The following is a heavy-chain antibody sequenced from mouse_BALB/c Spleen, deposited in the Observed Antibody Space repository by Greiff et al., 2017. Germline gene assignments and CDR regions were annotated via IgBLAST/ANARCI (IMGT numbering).Heavy chain of an antibody. CDR2: IYWDDDK. CDR3: ARRAARAMDY. J-gene: IGHJ4*01. Sequence: VKLMESGPGILQPSQTLSLTCSFSGFSLSTSGMGVSWIRQPSGKGLEWLAHIYWDDDKRYNPSLKSRLTISKDTSSNQVFLKITSVDTADTATYYCARRAARAMDYWGQGTSVTVSS. V-gene: IGHV8-12*01. CDR1: GFSLSTSGMG.